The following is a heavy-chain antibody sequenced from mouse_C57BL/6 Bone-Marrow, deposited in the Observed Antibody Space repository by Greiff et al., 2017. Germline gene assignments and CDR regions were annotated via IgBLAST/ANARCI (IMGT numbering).Heavy chain of an antibody. CDR3: AREDYGSSPYWYFDV. J-gene: IGHJ1*03. V-gene: IGHV1-61*01. CDR1: GYTFTSYW. CDR2: IYPSDSET. Sequence: QVQLQQSGAELVRPGSSVKLSCKASGYTFTSYWMDWVKQRPGQGLEWIGNIYPSDSETHYNQKFKDKATLTVDKSSSTAYMQLSSLTSEDSAVYYCAREDYGSSPYWYFDVWGTGTTVTVSS. D-gene: IGHD1-1*01.